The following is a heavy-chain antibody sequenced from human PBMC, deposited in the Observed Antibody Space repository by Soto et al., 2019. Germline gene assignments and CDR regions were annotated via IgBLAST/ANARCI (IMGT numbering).Heavy chain of an antibody. CDR2: ILPILGIA. Sequence: QVQLVQSGAEAKKPGSSVKVSCKASGGTFSSYTISWVRQAPGQGLEWMGRILPILGIANYAQKFQGRVTVTADQSTSTAYMELSSLTSEDTAVYYCATGSGRGFFDYWGQGTLVTASS. CDR1: GGTFSSYT. CDR3: ATGSGRGFFDY. V-gene: IGHV1-69*02. D-gene: IGHD3-10*01. J-gene: IGHJ4*02.